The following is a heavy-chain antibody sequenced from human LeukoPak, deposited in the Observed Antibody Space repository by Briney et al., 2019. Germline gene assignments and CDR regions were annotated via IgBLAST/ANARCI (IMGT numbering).Heavy chain of an antibody. CDR3: TRHTSPTFDY. V-gene: IGHV1-8*01. J-gene: IGHJ4*02. CDR2: INPSTGEK. CDR1: GYTLTSHD. D-gene: IGHD2-2*01. Sequence: ASVRVSCTASGYTLTSHDINWVRQAPGQGPEWMGWINPSTGEKGYAQTFQGRVTITRSTSINTAYMELSSLRSEDTAVYYCTRHTSPTFDYWGQGTLVTVSS.